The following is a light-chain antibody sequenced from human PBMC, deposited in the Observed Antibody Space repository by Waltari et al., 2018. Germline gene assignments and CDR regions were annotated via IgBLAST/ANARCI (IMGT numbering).Light chain of an antibody. CDR3: QQRRNWPPLT. Sequence: ETVLTQSPATLSLSPGERATLSCRASEDVSIYLAWYQQKHGQAPRLLIYDASNRATGIPTRFSGSGSGTDFTLTISSLEPEDFALYYCQQRRNWPPLTFGGGTKVE. CDR1: EDVSIY. J-gene: IGKJ4*01. V-gene: IGKV3-11*01. CDR2: DAS.